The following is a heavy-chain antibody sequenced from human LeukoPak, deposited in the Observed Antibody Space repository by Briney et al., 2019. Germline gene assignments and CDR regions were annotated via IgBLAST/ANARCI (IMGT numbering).Heavy chain of an antibody. V-gene: IGHV3-23*01. Sequence: GGSLRLSCAASRFTFSSYAMSWVRQAPGQGLEWVSAISGSGGSTYYADSVKGRFTISRDNSKNTLYLQMNSLIAEDTAVYYCAKGGTAAGSYWGKGTGVTVS. J-gene: IGHJ4*02. CDR3: AKGGTAAGSY. D-gene: IGHD6-13*01. CDR1: RFTFSSYA. CDR2: ISGSGGST.